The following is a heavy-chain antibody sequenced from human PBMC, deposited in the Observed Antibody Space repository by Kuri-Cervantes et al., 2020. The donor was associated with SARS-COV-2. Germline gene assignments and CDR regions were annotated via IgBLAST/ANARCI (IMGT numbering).Heavy chain of an antibody. V-gene: IGHV4-39*01. J-gene: IGHJ3*02. CDR3: ARGAPARTFITMVRGVSAFDI. Sequence: ESLKISCTVSGGSISSSSYYWGWIRQPPGKGLEWIGSIYYSGSTYYNPSLKSRVTISVDTSKNQFSLKLSSVTAADTAVYYCARGAPARTFITMVRGVSAFDIWGQGTMVTVSS. CDR1: GGSISSSSYY. CDR2: IYYSGST. D-gene: IGHD3-10*01.